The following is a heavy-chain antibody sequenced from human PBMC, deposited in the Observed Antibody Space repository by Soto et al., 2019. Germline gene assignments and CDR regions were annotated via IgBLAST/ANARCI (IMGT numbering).Heavy chain of an antibody. Sequence: QVQLVESGGGVVQPGGSLRLSCAASGFTFSNYGMHWVRQAPGKGLEWVADITKNGRNKDYADSVKGRLAISRDNSKNTLELQMISLRVEDTAMYYCGRCNGDDCHSPFDYWGQGTLVTVSS. CDR2: ITKNGRNK. V-gene: IGHV3-30*03. J-gene: IGHJ4*02. CDR3: GRCNGDDCHSPFDY. CDR1: GFTFSNYG. D-gene: IGHD2-8*01.